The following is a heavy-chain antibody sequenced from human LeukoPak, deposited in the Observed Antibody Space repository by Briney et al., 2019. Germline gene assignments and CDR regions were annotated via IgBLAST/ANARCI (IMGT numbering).Heavy chain of an antibody. CDR1: GFTFNSYA. Sequence: GRSLRLSCATSGFTFNSYAMTWVRQAPGKGLEWVSAITGSGDSTYFADSVKGRFTISRDNSKNTLYLQMNSLRAEDTAVYYCAKFQRIARAGTGPSEYDYWGQGTLVTVSS. CDR2: ITGSGDST. CDR3: AKFQRIARAGTGPSEYDY. V-gene: IGHV3-23*01. D-gene: IGHD6-13*01. J-gene: IGHJ4*02.